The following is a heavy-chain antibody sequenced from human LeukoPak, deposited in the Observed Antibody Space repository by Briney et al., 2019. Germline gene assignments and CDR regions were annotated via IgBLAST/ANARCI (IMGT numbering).Heavy chain of an antibody. J-gene: IGHJ5*02. CDR2: IYTSGST. V-gene: IGHV4-4*07. D-gene: IGHD3-10*01. CDR1: GGSISSYY. CDR3: ARDKRMVRGVIIHNWFDP. Sequence: SETLSLTCTVSGGSISSYYRSWIRQPAGKGLEWIGRIYTSGSTNYNPSLKSRVTMSVDTSKNQFSLKLSSVTAADTAVYYCARDKRMVRGVIIHNWFDPWGQGTLVTVSS.